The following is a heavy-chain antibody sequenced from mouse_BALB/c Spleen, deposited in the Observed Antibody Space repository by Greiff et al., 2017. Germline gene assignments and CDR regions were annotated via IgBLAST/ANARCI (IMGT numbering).Heavy chain of an antibody. CDR2: IYPGGGYT. J-gene: IGHJ1*01. Sequence: QVQLQQSGAELVRPGTSVKISCKASGYTFTNSWLGWVKQRPGHGLEWIGDIYPGGGYTNYNEKFKGKATLTADTSSSTAYMQLSSLTSEDSAVYFCARWLLLYWYFDVWGAGTTVTVSS. CDR1: GYTFTNSW. CDR3: ARWLLLYWYFDV. V-gene: IGHV1-63*02. D-gene: IGHD2-3*01.